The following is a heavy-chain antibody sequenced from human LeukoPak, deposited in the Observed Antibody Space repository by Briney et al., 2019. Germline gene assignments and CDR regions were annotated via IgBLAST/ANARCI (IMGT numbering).Heavy chain of an antibody. CDR3: ARGPGSYQLLPRGDYYYGMDV. V-gene: IGHV3-30-3*01. D-gene: IGHD2-2*01. Sequence: PGGSLRLTCAASGFTFSSYAMHWVRQAPGKGLEWVAVISYDGSNKYYADSVKGRFTISRDNSKNTLYLQMNSLRAEDTAVYYCARGPGSYQLLPRGDYYYGMDVWGQGTTVTVSS. J-gene: IGHJ6*02. CDR2: ISYDGSNK. CDR1: GFTFSSYA.